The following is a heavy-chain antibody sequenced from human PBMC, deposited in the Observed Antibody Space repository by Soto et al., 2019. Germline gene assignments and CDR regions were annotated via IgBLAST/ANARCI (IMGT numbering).Heavy chain of an antibody. D-gene: IGHD2-15*01. J-gene: IGHJ5*02. CDR1: GYTFTSYG. V-gene: IGHV1-3*01. CDR2: INAGNGDT. CDR3: SSSMGGWFDL. Sequence: QVQLVPSGAEVKKPGASVRVSCRASGYTFTSYGIHWVRQAPGQRLEWLGWINAGNGDTKYSQTFEARITITRDTSASTVYMDLSSLRSEDTAVYYYSSSMGGWFDLWGQGTLVTVSS.